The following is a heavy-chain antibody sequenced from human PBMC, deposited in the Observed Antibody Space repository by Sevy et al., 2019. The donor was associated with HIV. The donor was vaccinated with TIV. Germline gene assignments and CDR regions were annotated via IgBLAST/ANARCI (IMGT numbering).Heavy chain of an antibody. J-gene: IGHJ4*02. CDR1: GFTFDDYA. CDR2: ISWNSGSI. D-gene: IGHD6-19*01. V-gene: IGHV3-9*01. CDR3: AKDTSSEEDYFDY. Sequence: GGSLRLSCAASGFTFDDYAMHWVRQAPGRGLGWVSGISWNSGSIGYADSVKGRFTISRDNAKNSLYLQMNSLRAEDTALYYCAKDTSSEEDYFDYWGQGTLVTVSS.